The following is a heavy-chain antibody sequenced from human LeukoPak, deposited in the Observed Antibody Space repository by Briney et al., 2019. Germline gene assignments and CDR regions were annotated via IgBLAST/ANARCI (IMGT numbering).Heavy chain of an antibody. V-gene: IGHV3-23*01. CDR2: ISGSGGST. D-gene: IGHD3-10*01. CDR3: AKGPLLWFGELMSEDAFDI. J-gene: IGHJ3*02. CDR1: GFTFSSYA. Sequence: GGSLRLSCAASGFTFSSYAMSWVRQAPGQGLEWVSAISGSGGSTYYADSVKGRFTISRDNSKNTLYLQMNSLRAEDTAVYYCAKGPLLWFGELMSEDAFDIWGQGTMVTVSS.